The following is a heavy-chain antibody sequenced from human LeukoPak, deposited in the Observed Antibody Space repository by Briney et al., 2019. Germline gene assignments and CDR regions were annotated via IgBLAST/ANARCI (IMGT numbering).Heavy chain of an antibody. Sequence: GGSLRLSCAASGFTFSSYEMNWVRQAPGKGLEWVSYISSSGSTIYYADSVKGRFTISRDNAKNSLYLQMNSLRAEDTAVYYCARDRREWLVKGYFDYWGQGTLVTVSS. CDR2: ISSSGSTI. J-gene: IGHJ4*02. D-gene: IGHD6-19*01. CDR3: ARDRREWLVKGYFDY. CDR1: GFTFSSYE. V-gene: IGHV3-48*03.